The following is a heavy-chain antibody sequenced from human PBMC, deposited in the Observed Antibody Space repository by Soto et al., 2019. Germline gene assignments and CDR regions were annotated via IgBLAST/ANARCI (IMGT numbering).Heavy chain of an antibody. CDR2: ISSDGSDK. CDR1: GFTFSNFG. Sequence: QVQLVESGGGVVQPGRSLRLSCAASGFTFSNFGMHWVRQAPGKWLEWVAAISSDGSDKYYSESVKCRFTISRDNSKNTLFRQKNSLRVEDTAVYYCAKGSEVARQELDYWGQGTLVTVSS. J-gene: IGHJ4*02. D-gene: IGHD2-15*01. CDR3: AKGSEVARQELDY. V-gene: IGHV3-30*18.